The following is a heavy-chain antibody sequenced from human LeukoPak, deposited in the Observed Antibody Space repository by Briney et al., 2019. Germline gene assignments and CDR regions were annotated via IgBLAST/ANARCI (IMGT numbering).Heavy chain of an antibody. Sequence: ASVKVSCKASGYTFTGYYIHWVRQAPGQGLEWMGRISPNSGATNYAQKFQGRVTMTRDTSFSTAYLDLSSLRSDDTAVYYCARDGDYGTGSYYRGCIDSWGQGTPVTVSP. CDR2: ISPNSGAT. J-gene: IGHJ4*02. D-gene: IGHD3-10*01. CDR1: GYTFTGYY. CDR3: ARDGDYGTGSYYRGCIDS. V-gene: IGHV1-2*02.